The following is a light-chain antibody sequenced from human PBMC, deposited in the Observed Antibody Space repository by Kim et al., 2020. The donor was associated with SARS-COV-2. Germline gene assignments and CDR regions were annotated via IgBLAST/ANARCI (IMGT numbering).Light chain of an antibody. Sequence: ASLGDRVTITCRASQGIRSDLGWYQQKPGRAPTRLIYGASTLESGVPSRFSGSGSGTEFTLTIRSLQPEDSATYYCLQRHAYPRTSGQGSKVDIK. J-gene: IGKJ1*01. CDR3: LQRHAYPRT. CDR1: QGIRSD. V-gene: IGKV1-17*01. CDR2: GAS.